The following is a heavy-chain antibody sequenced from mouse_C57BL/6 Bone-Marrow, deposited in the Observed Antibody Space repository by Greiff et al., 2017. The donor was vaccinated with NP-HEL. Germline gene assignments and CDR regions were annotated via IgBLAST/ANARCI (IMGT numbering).Heavy chain of an antibody. Sequence: EVQLQQSGPELVKPGASVKISCKASGYTFTDYYMNWVKQSHGKSLEWIGDINPNNGGTSYNQKFKGKATLTVDKSSSTAYMELRSLTSEDSAVYYCARLLYYYGSSYSWFAYWGQGTLVTVSA. CDR3: ARLLYYYGSSYSWFAY. CDR2: INPNNGGT. J-gene: IGHJ3*01. D-gene: IGHD1-1*01. CDR1: GYTFTDYY. V-gene: IGHV1-26*01.